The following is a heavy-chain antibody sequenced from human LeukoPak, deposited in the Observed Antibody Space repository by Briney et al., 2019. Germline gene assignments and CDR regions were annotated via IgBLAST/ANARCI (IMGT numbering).Heavy chain of an antibody. J-gene: IGHJ4*02. V-gene: IGHV1-2*06. Sequence: ASVTVSRKASGYTFTGYYLHWVRQAPGQGLEWMGRINPNSGGTNYAQTCPGRVTMTRDTSITKAYMELSRIRSDDKAVYDYARYAYRSSFDYWGQGTLLTVSS. CDR1: GYTFTGYY. CDR2: INPNSGGT. CDR3: ARYAYRSSFDY. D-gene: IGHD6-6*01.